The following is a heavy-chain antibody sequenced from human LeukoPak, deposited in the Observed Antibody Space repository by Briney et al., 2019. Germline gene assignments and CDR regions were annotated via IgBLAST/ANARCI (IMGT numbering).Heavy chain of an antibody. D-gene: IGHD2-2*01. J-gene: IGHJ4*02. CDR3: ARDRDTSWYFDS. CDR2: IYSIGST. Sequence: SETLSLTCTVSGGSIRSYYWSWIRQPAGKGLGWIGRIYSIGSTNYNPSLKSRVTMSVDTSKNQFSLKLSSVTAADTAVYYCARDRDTSWYFDSWGQGTLVTVSS. V-gene: IGHV4-4*07. CDR1: GGSIRSYY.